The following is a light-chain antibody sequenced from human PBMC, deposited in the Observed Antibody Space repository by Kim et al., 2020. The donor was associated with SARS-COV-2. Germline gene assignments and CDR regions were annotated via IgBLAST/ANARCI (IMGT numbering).Light chain of an antibody. Sequence: DIQMTQSPSSLSASVGDRVTITCRASQSISSYLNWYQQKPGKAPKLLIYAASSLQSGVPSRFSGSGSGTDFTLTISSLQPEDFATYSCQQSYSTSTWTFGQGTKVDIK. CDR2: AAS. V-gene: IGKV1-39*01. CDR3: QQSYSTSTWT. CDR1: QSISSY. J-gene: IGKJ1*01.